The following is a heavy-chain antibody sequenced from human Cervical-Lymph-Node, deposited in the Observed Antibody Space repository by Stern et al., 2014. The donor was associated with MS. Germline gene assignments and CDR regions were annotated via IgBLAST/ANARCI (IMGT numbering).Heavy chain of an antibody. CDR1: GFTFSSYS. D-gene: IGHD2-2*01. Sequence: EVQLVESGGGLVKFGGSLRLSCSGSGFTFSSYSMNWVRQAPGKGLEWVSSISDSSKDIYNADSVRGRSTISRDNAKNSLYLQMNSLRAEDTAVYYCARIKNPYCTRTSCSFFDYWGQGALVTVSS. J-gene: IGHJ4*02. V-gene: IGHV3-21*01. CDR2: ISDSSKDI. CDR3: ARIKNPYCTRTSCSFFDY.